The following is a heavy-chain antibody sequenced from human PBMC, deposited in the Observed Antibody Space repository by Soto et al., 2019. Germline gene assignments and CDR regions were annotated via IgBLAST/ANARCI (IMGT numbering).Heavy chain of an antibody. J-gene: IGHJ6*02. CDR1: GFTFSSYG. D-gene: IGHD3-3*01. CDR3: AKAAGTYYDLWSGYPKDPQGGYYGMDV. Sequence: QVQLVESGGGVVQPGRSLRLSCAASGFTFSSYGMHWVRQAPGKGLEWVAVISYDGSNKYYADSVKGRFTISRDNSKNTLYLEMNSLRAEDTAVYYCAKAAGTYYDLWSGYPKDPQGGYYGMDVWGQGNTVTVSS. V-gene: IGHV3-30*18. CDR2: ISYDGSNK.